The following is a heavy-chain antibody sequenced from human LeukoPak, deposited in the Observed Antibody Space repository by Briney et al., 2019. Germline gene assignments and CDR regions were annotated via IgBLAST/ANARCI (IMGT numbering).Heavy chain of an antibody. CDR3: ARDGPGGATLLFGFPPLKLFDY. Sequence: SETLSLTCTVSGGSISSSSYSWGWIRQPPGKGLEWIGSIYYSGSTYYNPSLKSRVTISVDTSKNQFSLKLSSVTAADTAVYYCARDGPGGATLLFGFPPLKLFDYWGQGTLVTVSS. CDR1: GGSISSSSYS. V-gene: IGHV4-39*07. J-gene: IGHJ4*02. D-gene: IGHD1-26*01. CDR2: IYYSGST.